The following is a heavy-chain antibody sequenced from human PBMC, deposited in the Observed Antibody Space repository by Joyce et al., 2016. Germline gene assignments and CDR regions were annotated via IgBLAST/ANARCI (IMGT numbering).Heavy chain of an antibody. CDR1: GFSLSTGGMC. Sequence: QVTLRESGPALVKPTQTLTLTCTFSGFSLSTGGMCVSWIRQPPGKALGWLARIDWDDDKYDSTSLRTRLSNSKDTAKDQVVLTMTNMDPVDTATYYCARAPLCDYYYGMDVWGPGTTVTVSS. V-gene: IGHV2-70*15. J-gene: IGHJ6*02. CDR2: IDWDDDK. CDR3: ARAPLCDYYYGMDV.